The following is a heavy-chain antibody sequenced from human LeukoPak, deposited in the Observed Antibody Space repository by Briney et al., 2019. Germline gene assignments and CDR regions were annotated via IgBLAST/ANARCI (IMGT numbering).Heavy chain of an antibody. D-gene: IGHD5-24*01. J-gene: IGHJ4*02. Sequence: GGSLRLSCAASGFTFSSYWMHWVRQAPGKGLEWVAVISYDGSNKYYADSVKGRFTISRDNSKNTLYLQMNSLRAEDTAVYYCARDGYNYGNYWGQGTLVTVSS. CDR1: GFTFSSYW. V-gene: IGHV3-30-3*01. CDR2: ISYDGSNK. CDR3: ARDGYNYGNY.